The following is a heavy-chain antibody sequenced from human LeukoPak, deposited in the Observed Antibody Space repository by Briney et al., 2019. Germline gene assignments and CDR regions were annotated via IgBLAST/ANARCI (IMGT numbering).Heavy chain of an antibody. Sequence: PSETLSLTCAVYGGSFSGYYWSWIRQPPGKGLEWIGEINHSGSTNYNPSLKSRVTISVDTSKNQFSLKLSSVTAADTAVYYCGSTVHYSSRGISWGQGTLVTVSS. J-gene: IGHJ4*02. D-gene: IGHD6-13*01. CDR2: INHSGST. CDR1: GGSFSGYY. V-gene: IGHV4-34*01. CDR3: GSTVHYSSRGIS.